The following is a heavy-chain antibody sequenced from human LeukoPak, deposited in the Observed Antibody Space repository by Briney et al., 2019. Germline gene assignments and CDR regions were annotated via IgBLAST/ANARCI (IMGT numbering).Heavy chain of an antibody. V-gene: IGHV4-39*01. Sequence: SGTLSLTCTVSGGSISSSSYYWGWIRQPPGKGLEWIGSIYYSGSTYYNPSLKSRVTISVDTSKNQFSLKLSSVTAADTAVYYCARSYYYGSGSYRLFDYWGQGTLVTVSS. D-gene: IGHD3-10*01. CDR3: ARSYYYGSGSYRLFDY. CDR2: IYYSGST. J-gene: IGHJ4*02. CDR1: GGSISSSSYY.